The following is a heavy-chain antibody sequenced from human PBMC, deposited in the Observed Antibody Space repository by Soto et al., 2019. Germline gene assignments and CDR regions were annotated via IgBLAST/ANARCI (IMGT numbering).Heavy chain of an antibody. CDR2: ISWNSGSI. CDR1: GFTFDDYA. Sequence: EVQLVESGGGLVQPGRSLRLSCAASGFTFDDYAMHWVRQAPGKGLEWVSSISWNSGSIGYADSVKGRFTISRDSAKNSLNLQMNSLRAEDTALYYCGKDIYSNSYYYYGMDVWGQGTTVTVFS. D-gene: IGHD4-4*01. CDR3: GKDIYSNSYYYYGMDV. V-gene: IGHV3-9*01. J-gene: IGHJ6*02.